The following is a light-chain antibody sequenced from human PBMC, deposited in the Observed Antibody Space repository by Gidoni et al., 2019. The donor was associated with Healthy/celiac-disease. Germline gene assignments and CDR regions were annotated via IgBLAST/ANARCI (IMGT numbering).Light chain of an antibody. Sequence: IVLSQSPATLSLSPGERATPSCRASQSVSSYLASYQQKPSQGPRLLICDASNRATGIPARFSGSVSGTVFTLTISSLEAEGFAVYYCQQRSNWTPTLGQGTKVEIK. CDR3: QQRSNWTPT. CDR2: DAS. CDR1: QSVSSY. V-gene: IGKV3-11*01. J-gene: IGKJ1*01.